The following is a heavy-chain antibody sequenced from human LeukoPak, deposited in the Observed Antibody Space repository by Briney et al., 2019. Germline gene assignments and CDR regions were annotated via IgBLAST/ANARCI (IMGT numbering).Heavy chain of an antibody. CDR2: INPNSGGT. V-gene: IGHV1-2*06. Sequence: ASVKVSCKAPGPTLTCNYMHWVRQAPGQGLEWMGRINPNSGGTNYAQKFQGRVTMTRDTSISTAYMELSRLRSDDTAVYYCARLATIDYWGQGTLVTVSS. D-gene: IGHD5-24*01. CDR3: ARLATIDY. J-gene: IGHJ4*02. CDR1: GPTLTCNY.